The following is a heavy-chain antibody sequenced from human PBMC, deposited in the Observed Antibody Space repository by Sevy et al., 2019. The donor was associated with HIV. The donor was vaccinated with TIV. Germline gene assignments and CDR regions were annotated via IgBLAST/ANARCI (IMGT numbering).Heavy chain of an antibody. CDR3: ARRDVNHQYLMDY. V-gene: IGHV3-30*03. CDR1: GFTFSDYA. J-gene: IGHJ4*02. Sequence: GGSLRLSCAASGFTFSDYAMHWVRQAPGKGLEWLSYISYDERDIYYLDSVRGRFSVSRDISKGTLFLQMNDLRPEETSFYYCARRDVNHQYLMDYWGQGILVTVSS. CDR2: ISYDERDI. D-gene: IGHD2-8*01.